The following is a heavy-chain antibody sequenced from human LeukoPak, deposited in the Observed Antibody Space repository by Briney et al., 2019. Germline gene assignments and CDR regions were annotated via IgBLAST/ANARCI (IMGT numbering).Heavy chain of an antibody. D-gene: IGHD2-2*02. Sequence: ASVKVSCKASGYTFTGYYMHWVRQAPGQGLEWMGWINPNSGGTNYAQKFQGRVAMTRDTSISTAYMELSRLRSEDTAVYYCARGGWVRYCSSTSCYSPFDYWGQGTLVTVSS. CDR3: ARGGWVRYCSSTSCYSPFDY. V-gene: IGHV1-2*02. CDR2: INPNSGGT. CDR1: GYTFTGYY. J-gene: IGHJ4*02.